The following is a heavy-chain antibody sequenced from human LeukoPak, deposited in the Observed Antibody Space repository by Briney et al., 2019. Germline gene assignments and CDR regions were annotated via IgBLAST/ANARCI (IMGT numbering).Heavy chain of an antibody. CDR1: GFTFSDYS. CDR3: ATPLDYYDSSGYHQGGD. J-gene: IGHJ4*02. V-gene: IGHV3-21*04. CDR2: ISSRSTYV. D-gene: IGHD3-22*01. Sequence: GGSLRLSCAASGFTFSDYSINWVRQAPGKGLEWVSSISSRSTYVFYADSVKGRFAISRDNAKNSMYLQMNSLRAEDTAVYYCATPLDYYDSSGYHQGGDWGQGTLVTVSS.